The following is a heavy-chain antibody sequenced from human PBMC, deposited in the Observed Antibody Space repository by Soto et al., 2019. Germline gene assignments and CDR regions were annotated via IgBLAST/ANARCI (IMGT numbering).Heavy chain of an antibody. CDR3: AREDDGGDRDYYGLDV. V-gene: IGHV4-30-4*08. Sequence: QVQLQQSGPGLVKPSQTLSLTCSVSGGSFSYEYYHWTWIRQSPGKGLEWIGYIHYSGSIMYNPSFKSRVTISVDTSKNQFSLQLSSVTAADTAVYFCAREDDGGDRDYYGLDVWGQGTTVTVSS. D-gene: IGHD2-21*02. J-gene: IGHJ6*02. CDR2: IHYSGSI. CDR1: GGSFSYEYYH.